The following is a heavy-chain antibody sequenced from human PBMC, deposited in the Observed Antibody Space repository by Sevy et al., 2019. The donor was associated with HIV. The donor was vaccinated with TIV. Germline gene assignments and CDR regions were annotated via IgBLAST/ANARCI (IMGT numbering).Heavy chain of an antibody. CDR3: ARDQGRTGYSYGSADYYGMDV. D-gene: IGHD5-18*01. CDR1: GGTFSSYA. J-gene: IGHJ6*02. V-gene: IGHV1-69*13. CDR2: IIPIFGTA. Sequence: ASVKVSCKASGGTFSSYAISWVRQAPGQGLEWMGGIIPIFGTANYAQKFQGRVTITADESTSTAYMELSSLRSEDTAVYYCARDQGRTGYSYGSADYYGMDVWGQGTTVTVSS.